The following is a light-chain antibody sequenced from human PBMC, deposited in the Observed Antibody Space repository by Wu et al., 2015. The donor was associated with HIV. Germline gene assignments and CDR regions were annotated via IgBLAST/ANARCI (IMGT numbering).Light chain of an antibody. Sequence: EIVLTQYPDTLSLSPGERAXLSCGASQSVHSFLAWYQQKPGQAPRLLIYDASNRAPGIPARFSGSGSGTDFTLTISNLEPEDFAVYYCQQRRAFGGGTKVEIK. CDR3: QQRRA. CDR1: QSVHSF. CDR2: DAS. J-gene: IGKJ4*01. V-gene: IGKV3-11*01.